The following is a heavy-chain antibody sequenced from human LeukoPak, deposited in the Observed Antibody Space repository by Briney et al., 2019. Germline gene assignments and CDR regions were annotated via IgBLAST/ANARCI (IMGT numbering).Heavy chain of an antibody. Sequence: GGSLRLSCAASGFTFSDYSMNWVRQAPGKGLEDLSYINSDGKTTWYADSVKGRFTASRDNAKNSLYLQMNSLRAEDTAVYCCARGEYTYVYFDYWGQGTLVTVSS. J-gene: IGHJ4*02. CDR3: ARGEYTYVYFDY. CDR1: GFTFSDYS. D-gene: IGHD5-18*01. V-gene: IGHV3-48*01. CDR2: INSDGKTT.